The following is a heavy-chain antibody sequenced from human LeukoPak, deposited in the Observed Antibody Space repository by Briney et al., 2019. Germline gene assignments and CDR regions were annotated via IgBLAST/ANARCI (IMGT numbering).Heavy chain of an antibody. V-gene: IGHV4-59*01. J-gene: IGHJ5*02. CDR1: GGSISSYY. Sequence: SETLSLTCTVSGGSISSYYWSWIQQPPGKGLEWIGYIYYSGSTNYNPSLKSRVTISVDTSKNQFSLKLSSVTAADTAVYYCARGLVFVGYCSSTSCYPGNWFDPWGQGTLVTVSS. CDR3: ARGLVFVGYCSSTSCYPGNWFDP. CDR2: IYYSGST. D-gene: IGHD2-2*01.